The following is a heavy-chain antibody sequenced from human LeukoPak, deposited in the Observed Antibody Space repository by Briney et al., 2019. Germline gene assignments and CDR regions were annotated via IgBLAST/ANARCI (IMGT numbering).Heavy chain of an antibody. D-gene: IGHD3-9*01. J-gene: IGHJ5*02. CDR2: ISYDGSNK. Sequence: PGGSLRLSCAASGFTFSSYAMHWVRQAPGKGLEWVAVISYDGSNKYYADSVKGRFTISRDNSKNTLYLQMNSLRAEDTAAYYCARENILTGDNWFDPWGQGTLVTVSS. V-gene: IGHV3-30-3*01. CDR3: ARENILTGDNWFDP. CDR1: GFTFSSYA.